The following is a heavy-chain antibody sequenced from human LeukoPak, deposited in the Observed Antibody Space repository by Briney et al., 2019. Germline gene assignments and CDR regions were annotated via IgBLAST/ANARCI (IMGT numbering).Heavy chain of an antibody. CDR1: GDSISSGSFY. J-gene: IGHJ4*02. D-gene: IGHD6-19*01. Sequence: SETLSLTCTVSGDSISSGSFYWSWIRQAAGKGLEWIGRVSSSGRTTYNPSLKSRVTISVDTSKNQFSLKLSSVTAADTAVYYCAAGYSSGWADNWGQGTLVTVSS. V-gene: IGHV4-61*10. CDR3: AAGYSSGWADN. CDR2: VSSSGRT.